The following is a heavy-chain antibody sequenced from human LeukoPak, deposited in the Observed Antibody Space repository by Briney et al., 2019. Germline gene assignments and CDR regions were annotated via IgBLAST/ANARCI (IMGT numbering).Heavy chain of an antibody. D-gene: IGHD5-12*01. Sequence: PSETLSLTCTVSGGSISSSSYYWGWIRQPPGKGLEWIGSIYYSGSTYYNPSLKSRVTISVDTSKNQFSLKLSSVTAADTAVYYCAREGDIVATINFDYWGQGTLVTVSS. CDR1: GGSISSSSYY. CDR2: IYYSGST. J-gene: IGHJ4*02. V-gene: IGHV4-39*07. CDR3: AREGDIVATINFDY.